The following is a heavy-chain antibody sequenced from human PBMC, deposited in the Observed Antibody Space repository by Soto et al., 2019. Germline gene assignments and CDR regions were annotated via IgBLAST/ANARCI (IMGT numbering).Heavy chain of an antibody. V-gene: IGHV4-59*01. Sequence: QVQLQESGPGLVKPSETLSLTCTVSGGSISSYYWSWIRQPPGKGLEWIGYIYYSGSTNYNPSLKSRVTISVDTSKNQFSLKLSSVTAADTAVYYCAGTILAYYGGDCYPHYGMDVWGQGTTVTVSS. CDR3: AGTILAYYGGDCYPHYGMDV. CDR1: GGSISSYY. CDR2: IYYSGST. J-gene: IGHJ6*02. D-gene: IGHD2-21*02.